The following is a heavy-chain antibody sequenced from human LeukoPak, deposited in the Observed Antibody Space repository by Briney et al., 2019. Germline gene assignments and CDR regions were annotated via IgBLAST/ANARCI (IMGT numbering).Heavy chain of an antibody. V-gene: IGHV3-21*01. CDR1: GFTFSSYS. CDR2: ISSSSSYI. CDR3: AKGGIYCSGGSCYFDY. J-gene: IGHJ4*02. Sequence: GGSLRLSCAASGFTFSSYSMNWVRQAPGKGLEWVSSISSSSSYIYYADSVKGRFTISRDNAKNSLYLQMNSLRAEDTAVYYCAKGGIYCSGGSCYFDYWGQGTLVTVSS. D-gene: IGHD2-15*01.